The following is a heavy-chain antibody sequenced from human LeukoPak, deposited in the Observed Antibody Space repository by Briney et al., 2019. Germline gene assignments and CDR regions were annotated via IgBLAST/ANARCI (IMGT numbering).Heavy chain of an antibody. J-gene: IGHJ4*02. CDR1: GGSISSYY. CDR3: ARETVAGSNFDY. D-gene: IGHD6-19*01. V-gene: IGHV4-59*01. Sequence: SETLSLTCTVSGGSISSYYWSWIRQPPGKGLEWSGCIYYSGSTNYNPSLKSRVTISVDTSKNQFSLKLSSVTAADTAVYYCARETVAGSNFDYWGQGTLVTVSS. CDR2: IYYSGST.